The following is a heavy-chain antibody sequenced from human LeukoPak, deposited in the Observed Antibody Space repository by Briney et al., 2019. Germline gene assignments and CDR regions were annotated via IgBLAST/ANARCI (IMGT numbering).Heavy chain of an antibody. J-gene: IGHJ4*02. CDR3: ARDLYDSSGPLDY. V-gene: IGHV4-39*07. CDR2: IYYSGST. CDR1: GGSISSSSYY. Sequence: SETLSLTCTVSGGSISSSSYYWGWIRQPPGKGLEWIGSIYYSGSTYYNPSLKSRVTISVDTSKNQFSLKLSSVTAADTAVYYCARDLYDSSGPLDYWGQGTLVTVSS. D-gene: IGHD3-22*01.